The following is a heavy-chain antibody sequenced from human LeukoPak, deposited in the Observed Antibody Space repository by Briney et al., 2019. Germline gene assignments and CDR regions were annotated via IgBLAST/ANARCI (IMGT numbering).Heavy chain of an antibody. V-gene: IGHV4-31*03. CDR3: ARGAIAASTNYFDR. J-gene: IGHJ5*02. CDR1: SGSISSIGYC. CDR2: IYYSGST. D-gene: IGHD6-13*01. Sequence: SQTLSLTCTVSSGSISSIGYCWSWIRQHPGKGLEWIGYIYYSGSTYYNPSLKSRATISVDTSKNQFSLKLSSVNAADTAVYCCARGAIAASTNYFDRQGQGTLVTVSS.